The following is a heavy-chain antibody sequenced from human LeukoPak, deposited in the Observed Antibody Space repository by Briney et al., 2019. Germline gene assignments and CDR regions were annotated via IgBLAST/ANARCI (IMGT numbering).Heavy chain of an antibody. CDR2: GHYSGTT. D-gene: IGHD3/OR15-3a*01. Sequence: SETLYLTCTVSGVSINSHYWSWIRQSPGKGLEWIAYGHYSGTTNYNPSLKSRVTISVDTSKNQFSLKLTSVSAADTAMYYCARHGTGTGYPLDYWGLGTLVTVSS. V-gene: IGHV4-59*08. CDR3: ARHGTGTGYPLDY. J-gene: IGHJ4*02. CDR1: GVSINSHY.